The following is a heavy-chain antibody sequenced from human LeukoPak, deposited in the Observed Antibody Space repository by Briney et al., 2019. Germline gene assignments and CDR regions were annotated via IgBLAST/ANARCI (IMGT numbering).Heavy chain of an antibody. CDR2: ISYDGSNK. V-gene: IGHV3-30-3*01. D-gene: IGHD1-26*01. Sequence: GGSLRLSCAASGFTFSNYDMHWVRQAPGKGLEWVAVISYDGSNKYYADSVKGRFTISRDNSKNTLYLQMNSLRAEDTAVYYCARDGGATTHDAFDIWGQGTMVTVSS. CDR3: ARDGGATTHDAFDI. J-gene: IGHJ3*02. CDR1: GFTFSNYD.